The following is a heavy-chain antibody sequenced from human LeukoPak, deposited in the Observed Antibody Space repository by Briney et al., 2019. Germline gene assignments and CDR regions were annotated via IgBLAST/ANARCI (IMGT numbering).Heavy chain of an antibody. CDR2: ISYDGSNK. D-gene: IGHD6-19*01. CDR1: GFSFSSFG. Sequence: GGSLRLSCVASGFSFSSFGMHWVRQAPGKGLEWVAVISYDGSNKFYADSVKGRFTISRDNSKNTLYLQMNSLRAEDTAVYYCAKSGYSSGWRNFDSWGQGTLVTVSS. CDR3: AKSGYSSGWRNFDS. J-gene: IGHJ4*02. V-gene: IGHV3-30*18.